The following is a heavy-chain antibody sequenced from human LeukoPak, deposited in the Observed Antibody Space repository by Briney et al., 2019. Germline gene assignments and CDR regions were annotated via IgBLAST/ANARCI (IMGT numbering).Heavy chain of an antibody. CDR1: GGSITNYH. Sequence: TSETLSLTCTVSGGSITNYHWSWTRQPAGRGLEWIGRIYSSGSTDYNPSLETRVTMSLDTFKNQFSLKLSSVTAADTAVYYCARRSSGYLGDHFDYWGQGTLVTVSS. J-gene: IGHJ4*02. CDR2: IYSSGST. CDR3: ARRSSGYLGDHFDY. D-gene: IGHD3-22*01. V-gene: IGHV4-4*07.